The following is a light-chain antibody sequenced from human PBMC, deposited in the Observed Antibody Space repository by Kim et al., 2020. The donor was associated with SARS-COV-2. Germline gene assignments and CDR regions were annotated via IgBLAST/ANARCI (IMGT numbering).Light chain of an antibody. CDR3: QQYGSYSPWP. V-gene: IGKV1-5*01. CDR1: QSISTS. Sequence: SVGDRVTLTCRASQSISTSLAWYQQRPGKAPTLLIYDASSLESGVPSRFSGSGSGTEFTLTISSLQPDDFASFYCQQYGSYSPWPFGQGTKVEIK. J-gene: IGKJ1*01. CDR2: DAS.